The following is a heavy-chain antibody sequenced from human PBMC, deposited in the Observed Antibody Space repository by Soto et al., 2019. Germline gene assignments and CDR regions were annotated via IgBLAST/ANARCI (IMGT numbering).Heavy chain of an antibody. CDR2: IYYSGTT. CDR1: GDSISSGDHY. V-gene: IGHV4-30-4*01. CDR3: ARGAYSDSSSYFDY. J-gene: IGHJ4*02. Sequence: QVQLQESGPGLVKPSQTLSLTCTVSGDSISSGDHYWSWIRQPPGKGLEWIGYIYYSGTTYSRPSLQSRVTISVHPSKHTFSLKPNLVTAADTAVYYCARGAYSDSSSYFDYWRQGPLVPVSS. D-gene: IGHD6-6*01.